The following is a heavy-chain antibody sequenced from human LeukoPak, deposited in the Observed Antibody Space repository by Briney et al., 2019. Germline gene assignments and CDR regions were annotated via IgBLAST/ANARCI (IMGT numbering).Heavy chain of an antibody. V-gene: IGHV4-30-4*01. D-gene: IGHD3-22*01. CDR3: ARAQLYYYDSSGWFWFDP. CDR1: GGSISSGDYY. CDR2: IYYSGST. Sequence: KPSETLSLTCTVSGGSISSGDYYGSWIRQPPGKGLEGMGYIYYSGSTYSNPSLKSRVTISVDTSKNQFCLKLSYVTAADTAVYYCARAQLYYYDSSGWFWFDPWGQGALVTVSS. J-gene: IGHJ5*02.